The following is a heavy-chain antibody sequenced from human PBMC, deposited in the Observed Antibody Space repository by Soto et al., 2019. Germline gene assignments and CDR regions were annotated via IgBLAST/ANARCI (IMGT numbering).Heavy chain of an antibody. J-gene: IGHJ4*02. CDR3: ARDPYYYGSGSSDY. Sequence: GSVKFSWKAFGGTFSSYAIVWLRQAPGQGLEWMGWISAFFGNANYAQKFQGRVTMTADTSTSTAYMELRSLRSDDTAVYYCARDPYYYGSGSSDYWGQGTLVTVSS. CDR2: ISAFFGNA. D-gene: IGHD3-10*01. V-gene: IGHV1-18*01. CDR1: GGTFSSYA.